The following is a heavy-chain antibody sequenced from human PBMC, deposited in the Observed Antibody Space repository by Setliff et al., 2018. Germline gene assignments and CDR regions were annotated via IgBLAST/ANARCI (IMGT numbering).Heavy chain of an antibody. Sequence: LSLTCAVSGDSISSGNWWSWVRQPPEKGLEWIGEINHSGNTNYDPSLKSRVTISVDKSTNQFSLKLNSVTAADTAVYYCVRTDYSDGRYSMDVWGKGTTVTVS. CDR1: GDSISSGNW. V-gene: IGHV4-4*02. D-gene: IGHD6-19*01. CDR2: INHSGNT. J-gene: IGHJ6*03. CDR3: VRTDYSDGRYSMDV.